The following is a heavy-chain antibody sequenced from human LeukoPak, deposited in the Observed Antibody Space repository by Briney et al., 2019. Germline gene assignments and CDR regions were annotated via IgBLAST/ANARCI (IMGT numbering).Heavy chain of an antibody. CDR2: IYYSGST. D-gene: IGHD1-26*01. Sequence: SQTLSLTCTVSGGSISSGGYYWSWIRQHPGKGLEWIGYIYYSGSTYYHPSLKSRVTISVDTSKNQFSLKLSSLTAADTAVYYCARAQRGSHTFDYWGQGTLVTVSS. CDR1: GGSISSGGYY. V-gene: IGHV4-31*03. CDR3: ARAQRGSHTFDY. J-gene: IGHJ4*02.